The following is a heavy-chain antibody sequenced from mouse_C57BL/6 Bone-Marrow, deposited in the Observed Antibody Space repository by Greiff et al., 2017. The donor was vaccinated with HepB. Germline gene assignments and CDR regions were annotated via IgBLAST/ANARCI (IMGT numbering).Heavy chain of an antibody. J-gene: IGHJ2*01. D-gene: IGHD2-4*01. CDR3: ARSKDDYDDFFFDY. Sequence: EVQLQQSGPELVKPGASVKISCKASGYTFTDYYMNWVKQSHGKSLEWIGDINPNNGGTSYNQKFKGKATLTVDKSSSTAYMELRSLTSEDSAVYYCARSKDDYDDFFFDYWGQGTTLTVSS. V-gene: IGHV1-26*01. CDR2: INPNNGGT. CDR1: GYTFTDYY.